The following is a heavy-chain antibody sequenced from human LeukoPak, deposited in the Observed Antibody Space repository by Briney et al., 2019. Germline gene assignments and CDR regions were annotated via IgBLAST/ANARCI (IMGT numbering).Heavy chain of an antibody. V-gene: IGHV1-2*02. J-gene: IGHJ1*01. CDR2: INPNSGGT. CDR3: ARLGRNVXXXXXTXYQH. CDR1: GYTFTGYY. Sequence: VASVKVSCKSSGYTFTGYYLHWVRLAPGQGLEWLGWINPNSGGTNYGQKFQGRVTMTRDTSISTAYMELSRLRSDDTAVYYCARLGRNVXXXXXTXYQHWGXGTLVTVS.